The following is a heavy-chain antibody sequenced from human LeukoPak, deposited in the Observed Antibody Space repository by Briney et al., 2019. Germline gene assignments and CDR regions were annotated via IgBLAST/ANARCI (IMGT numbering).Heavy chain of an antibody. CDR2: IIPIFGTA. J-gene: IGHJ4*02. V-gene: IGHV1-69*13. Sequence: GASVKVSCKASGGTFSSYAISWVRQAPGQGLEWMGGIIPIFGTANYAQKFQGRVTITADESTSTAYMELSSLRSEDTAVYYCASGPMATIMTIDYWGQGTLVTVSS. CDR1: GGTFSSYA. CDR3: ASGPMATIMTIDY. D-gene: IGHD5-24*01.